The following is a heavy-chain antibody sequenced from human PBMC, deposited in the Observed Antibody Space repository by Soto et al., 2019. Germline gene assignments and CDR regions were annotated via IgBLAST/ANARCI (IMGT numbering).Heavy chain of an antibody. CDR3: AKGVIGMMCGMGV. CDR2: VFYDGSAQ. Sequence: SLRLSWLPSAFTFSRLRMNTVPQARGKWLGWVAYVFYDGSAQYYRECVKGRFTISRDNFKKILHLEMKSLRSEDTAIYYCAKGVIGMMCGMGVWGQVPTVAVSS. CDR1: AFTFSRLR. D-gene: IGHD2-21*01. V-gene: IGHV3-30*18. J-gene: IGHJ6*01.